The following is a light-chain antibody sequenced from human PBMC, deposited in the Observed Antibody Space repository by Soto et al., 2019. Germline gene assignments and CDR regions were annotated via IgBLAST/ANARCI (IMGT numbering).Light chain of an antibody. CDR3: QQYNSYWT. Sequence: DIQMTQSPSTLSASIGDRVTITCRASQSISSWLAWYQQKPGKAPKFLIYDASSLESGVPSRFSGSGSGTEFNLTISSLQPDDFATYYCQQYNSYWTFGQGTKVEIK. CDR1: QSISSW. V-gene: IGKV1-5*01. CDR2: DAS. J-gene: IGKJ1*01.